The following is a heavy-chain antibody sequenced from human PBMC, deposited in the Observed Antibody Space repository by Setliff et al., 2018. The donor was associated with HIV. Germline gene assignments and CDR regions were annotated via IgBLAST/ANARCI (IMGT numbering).Heavy chain of an antibody. J-gene: IGHJ3*02. CDR2: ISAYSGNT. Sequence: ASVKVSCKASGYIFISYGFCWVRQAPGQGLEWMGWISAYSGNTNYAQKLQGRVTMTTDTSTSTAYMELRSLRSDDTAVYYCARAEGRAVAGLRDAFDIWGQGTMVTVSS. CDR3: ARAEGRAVAGLRDAFDI. CDR1: GYIFISYG. D-gene: IGHD6-19*01. V-gene: IGHV1-18*01.